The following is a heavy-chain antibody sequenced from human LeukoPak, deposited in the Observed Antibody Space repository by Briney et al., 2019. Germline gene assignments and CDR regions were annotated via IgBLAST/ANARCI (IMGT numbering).Heavy chain of an antibody. CDR1: GFSLSTSGVG. Sequence: SGPTLVKPTQTLTLTCTFSGFSLSTSGVGVGWIRQPPGKALEWLALIYWDDDKRYSPSLKSRLTITKDTSKNQVVLTMTNMDPVDTATYYCAHRRTNLLYSSSWYYFDYWGQGTLVTVSS. J-gene: IGHJ4*02. CDR3: AHRRTNLLYSSSWYYFDY. CDR2: IYWDDDK. V-gene: IGHV2-5*02. D-gene: IGHD6-13*01.